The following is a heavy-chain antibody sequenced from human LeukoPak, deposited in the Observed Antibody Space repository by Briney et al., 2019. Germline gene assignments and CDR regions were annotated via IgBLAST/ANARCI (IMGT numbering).Heavy chain of an antibody. Sequence: SETLSLTCAVSGASIARGYYSWTWIRQPPGKGLEWIGYMYHSGSTYYNPSLKSRVVISVDRSTNQFSLNLTSVTAADTAVYYCARVEYSYGFFDYWGQGTLVTVSS. J-gene: IGHJ4*02. CDR1: GASIARGYYS. D-gene: IGHD5-18*01. V-gene: IGHV4-30-2*01. CDR3: ARVEYSYGFFDY. CDR2: MYHSGST.